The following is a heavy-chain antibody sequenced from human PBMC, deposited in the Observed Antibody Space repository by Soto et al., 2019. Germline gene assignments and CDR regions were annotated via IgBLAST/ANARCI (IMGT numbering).Heavy chain of an antibody. J-gene: IGHJ3*02. Sequence: QVQLQESGPGLVKPSETLSLTCTVSGGSISSYYWSWIRQPPAKGLEWIGYIYYSGSTNYNPSLKSRVTISVDTSKNQFSLKLSSVTAADTAVYYCANVRGVKGAFDIWGQGTMVTVSS. CDR2: IYYSGST. D-gene: IGHD3-10*01. CDR1: GGSISSYY. CDR3: ANVRGVKGAFDI. V-gene: IGHV4-59*01.